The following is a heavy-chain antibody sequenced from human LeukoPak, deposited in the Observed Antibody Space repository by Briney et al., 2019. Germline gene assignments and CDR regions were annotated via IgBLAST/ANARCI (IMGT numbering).Heavy chain of an antibody. Sequence: PSETLSLTCAVYGGSFSGYYWSWIRQPPGKGLELIGEINHSGSTNYNPSLKSRVTISVDTSKNQFSLKLSSVTAADTAVYYCARVRTWIQLWFVDYWGQGTLVTVSS. V-gene: IGHV4-34*01. D-gene: IGHD5-18*01. CDR3: ARVRTWIQLWFVDY. CDR1: GGSFSGYY. J-gene: IGHJ4*02. CDR2: INHSGST.